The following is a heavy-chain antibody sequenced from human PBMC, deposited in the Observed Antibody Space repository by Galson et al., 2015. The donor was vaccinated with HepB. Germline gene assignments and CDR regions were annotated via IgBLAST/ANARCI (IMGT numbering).Heavy chain of an antibody. Sequence: PALVKPTQTLTLTCTFSGLSLSTSGVGVGWIRQTPGKALEWIAFIYWDDDKRYSPSLKSRLTIRKDTSKKQVVLTMTNMDPVDTGTYYCAQSGGSSGWWVSGMDVWGQGITVTVSS. CDR2: IYWDDDK. D-gene: IGHD6-19*01. CDR3: AQSGGSSGWWVSGMDV. V-gene: IGHV2-5*02. CDR1: GLSLSTSGVG. J-gene: IGHJ6*02.